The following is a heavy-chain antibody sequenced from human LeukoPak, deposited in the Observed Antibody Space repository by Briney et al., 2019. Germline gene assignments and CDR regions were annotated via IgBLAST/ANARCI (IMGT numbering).Heavy chain of an antibody. V-gene: IGHV3-7*02. J-gene: IGHJ4*02. D-gene: IGHD5-24*01. Sequence: GGSLRLSCAASGFTFSDYWMDWVRQTPGRGLEWVANIKSDESEIYYVDSVKGRFTISRDNAKNSLYLQMNSLRAEDTAVYYCTRNLDYWGQGTLVTVSS. CDR3: TRNLDY. CDR2: IKSDESEI. CDR1: GFTFSDYW.